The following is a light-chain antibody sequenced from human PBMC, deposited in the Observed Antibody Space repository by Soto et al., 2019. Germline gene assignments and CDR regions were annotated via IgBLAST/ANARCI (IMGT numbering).Light chain of an antibody. CDR2: GAS. CDR1: QSVSSSY. J-gene: IGKJ2*01. CDR3: QQYGSSVT. Sequence: EIVLTQSPGTLSLSPGERATLSCRASQSVSSSYLAWYQQKPGQAPRLLIYGASSRATCIPDRFSGSRSGTDFTLTISRLEPEDFAVYYCQQYGSSVTFGQGTKLEIK. V-gene: IGKV3-20*01.